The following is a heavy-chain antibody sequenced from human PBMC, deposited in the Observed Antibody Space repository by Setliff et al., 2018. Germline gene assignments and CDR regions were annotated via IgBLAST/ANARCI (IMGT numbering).Heavy chain of an antibody. Sequence: RLSCAASGFTVSSNEMSWVRQAPGKGLEWVSSISGGSTYYADSRKGRFTISRDNSKNTLHLQMNSLRAEDTAVYYCARDRKLLRENWNYHDYGMDVWGQGTTVTVSS. D-gene: IGHD1-1*01. CDR2: ISGGST. V-gene: IGHV3-53*05. CDR1: GFTVSSNE. CDR3: ARDRKLLRENWNYHDYGMDV. J-gene: IGHJ6*02.